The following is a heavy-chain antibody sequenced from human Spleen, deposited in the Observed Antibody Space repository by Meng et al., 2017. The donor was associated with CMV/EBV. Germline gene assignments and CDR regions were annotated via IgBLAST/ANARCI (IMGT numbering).Heavy chain of an antibody. CDR2: IYYSGRS. Sequence: SETLSLTCSVSGGSMRNYYWSWIRQPPGKGLEWIGSIYYSGRSSYNPSLKSRVTISLDTSKKQVSLKLSSVTAADTAVYYCGRGYRSGWIEYFQHWGQGTLVTVSS. CDR1: GGSMRNYY. J-gene: IGHJ1*01. CDR3: GRGYRSGWIEYFQH. D-gene: IGHD6-25*01. V-gene: IGHV4-59*12.